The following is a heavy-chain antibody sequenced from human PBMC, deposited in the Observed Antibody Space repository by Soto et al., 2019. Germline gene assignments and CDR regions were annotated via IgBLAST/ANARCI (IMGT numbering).Heavy chain of an antibody. CDR1: GGSISSSSYY. CDR2: IYYSGST. J-gene: IGHJ6*02. V-gene: IGHV4-39*01. D-gene: IGHD5-18*01. CDR3: ARHKSSAMVFGYGMDV. Sequence: SETLSLTCTVSGGSISSSSYYWGWIRQPPGKGLEWIGSIYYSGSTYYNPSLKSRVTISVDTSKNQFSLKLSSVTAADMVVYYCARHKSSAMVFGYGMDVWGQGTTVTVSS.